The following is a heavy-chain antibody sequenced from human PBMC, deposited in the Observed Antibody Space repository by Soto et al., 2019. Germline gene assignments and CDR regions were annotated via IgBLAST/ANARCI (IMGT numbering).Heavy chain of an antibody. CDR3: ASTHPCCYSEMAAFDI. Sequence: PGGSLRLSCAASGFTFSSYGMHWVRQAPGKGLEWVAVIWYDGSNKYYTDSVKGRFTISRDNSKNTLYLQMNILRAEDTALYYCASTHPCCYSEMAAFDIWGQGTMVTVSS. CDR2: IWYDGSNK. D-gene: IGHD2-15*01. J-gene: IGHJ3*02. V-gene: IGHV3-33*01. CDR1: GFTFSSYG.